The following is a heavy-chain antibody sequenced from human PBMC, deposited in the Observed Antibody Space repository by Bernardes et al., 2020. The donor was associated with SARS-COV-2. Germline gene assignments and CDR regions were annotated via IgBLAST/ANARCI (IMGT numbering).Heavy chain of an antibody. J-gene: IGHJ4*02. Sequence: GGSLRLSCAASGFTFSNYGMYWVRQAPGKGLEWVAVIWHDGSHKVYAESVKGRFTISRDNSKDTLYLQLTSLRLEDTAVYYCVKADYKFFWPSSGWGGHFFDNWGQGSLLTVSS. CDR1: GFTFSNYG. D-gene: IGHD6-19*01. V-gene: IGHV3-33*03. CDR2: IWHDGSHK. CDR3: VKADYKFFWPSSGWGGHFFDN.